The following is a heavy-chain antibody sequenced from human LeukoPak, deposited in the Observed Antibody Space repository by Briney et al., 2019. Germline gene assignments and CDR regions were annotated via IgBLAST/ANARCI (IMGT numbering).Heavy chain of an antibody. CDR1: GGTFSSYA. V-gene: IGHV1-2*02. J-gene: IGHJ4*02. CDR3: ASFQIAVAGTGY. CDR2: INPNSGGT. Sequence: ASVKVSCKASGGTFSSYAISWVRQAPGQGLEWMGWINPNSGGTNYAQKFQGRVTMTRDTSISTAYMELSRLRSDDTAVYYCASFQIAVAGTGYWGQGTLVTVSS. D-gene: IGHD6-19*01.